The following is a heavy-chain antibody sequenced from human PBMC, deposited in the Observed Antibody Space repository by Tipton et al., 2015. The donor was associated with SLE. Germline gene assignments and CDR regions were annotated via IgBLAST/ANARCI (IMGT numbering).Heavy chain of an antibody. Sequence: TLSLTCTVSGGSFSNYYWNWIRQPPGKGLEWIGNIYYTGRTDYNPSLKSRVTISEDMSKNHLSLNLTSVTAADTAVYYCARQGLPHIAAPSTRYYYGMDVWGHGTTVTVSS. CDR3: ARQGLPHIAAPSTRYYYGMDV. CDR1: GGSFSNYY. V-gene: IGHV4-59*08. CDR2: IYYTGRT. D-gene: IGHD6-13*01. J-gene: IGHJ6*02.